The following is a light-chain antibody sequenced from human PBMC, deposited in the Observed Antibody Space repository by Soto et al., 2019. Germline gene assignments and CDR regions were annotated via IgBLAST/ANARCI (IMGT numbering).Light chain of an antibody. CDR1: QPVSSRY. V-gene: IGKV3-20*01. J-gene: IGKJ2*01. Sequence: EIVLTQSPGTLSLSPGERATLSCRASQPVSSRYLAWYQQKPGQAPRLLMYGASNRATGIPDRFSGSGSGTDFTLTISRLEPEDFAVYFCQQYGRSPPFTFGQGTKVEIK. CDR3: QQYGRSPPFT. CDR2: GAS.